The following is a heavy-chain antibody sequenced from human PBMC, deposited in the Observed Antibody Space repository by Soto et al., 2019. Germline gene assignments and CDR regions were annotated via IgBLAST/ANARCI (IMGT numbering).Heavy chain of an antibody. D-gene: IGHD3-22*01. CDR1: GGSISSYY. J-gene: IGHJ1*01. V-gene: IGHV4-59*01. CDR2: IYYSGST. Sequence: LSLTCTVSGGSISSYYWSWIRQPPGKGLEWIGYIYYSGSTNYNPSLKSQVTISVDTSKNQFSLKLSSVTAADTAVYYCAIYDSSGSRGFQHWGQGTLVTVSS. CDR3: AIYDSSGSRGFQH.